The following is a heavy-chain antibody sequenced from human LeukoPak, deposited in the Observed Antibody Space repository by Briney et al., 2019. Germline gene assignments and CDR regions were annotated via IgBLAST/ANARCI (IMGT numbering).Heavy chain of an antibody. Sequence: SETQSLTCTVSGGSISSYYWSWIRQPPGKGLEWIGYIYYSGSTNYNPSLKSRVTISVDTSKNQFSLKLSSVTAADTAVYYCARVLAYCGGDCPYYYYYYMDVWGKGTTVTVSS. CDR3: ARVLAYCGGDCPYYYYYYMDV. J-gene: IGHJ6*03. CDR1: GGSISSYY. D-gene: IGHD2-21*01. CDR2: IYYSGST. V-gene: IGHV4-59*01.